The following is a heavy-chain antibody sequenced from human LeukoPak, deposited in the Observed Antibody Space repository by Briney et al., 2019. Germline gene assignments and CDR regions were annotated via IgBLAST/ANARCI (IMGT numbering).Heavy chain of an antibody. CDR1: GGSFSGYY. J-gene: IGHJ3*02. CDR3: ARGRDGYNLDAFDI. V-gene: IGHV4-34*01. CDR2: INHSGST. Sequence: PSETLSLTCAVYGGSFSGYYWSWIRQPPGKGLEWIGEINHSGSTNYNPSLKSRVTISVDTSKNQFSLKLSSVTAADTAVYYCARGRDGYNLDAFDIWGQGTMVTVSS. D-gene: IGHD5-24*01.